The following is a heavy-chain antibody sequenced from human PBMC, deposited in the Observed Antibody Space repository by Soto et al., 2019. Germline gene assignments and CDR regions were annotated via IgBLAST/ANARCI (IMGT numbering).Heavy chain of an antibody. CDR2: IWYDGSNK. V-gene: IGHV3-33*01. CDR1: GFTFSSYG. J-gene: IGHJ4*02. Sequence: GGSLRLSCAASGFTFSSYGMHWVRQAPGKVLEWVAVIWYDGSNKYYAASVKGRFTISRDNSKNTLYLQMNSLRAEDTAVYYCARAAHPWYFDYWGQGTLVTVSS. CDR3: ARAAHPWYFDY.